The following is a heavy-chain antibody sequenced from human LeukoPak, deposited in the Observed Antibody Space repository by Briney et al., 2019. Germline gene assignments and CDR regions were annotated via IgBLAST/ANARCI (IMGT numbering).Heavy chain of an antibody. Sequence: SETLSLSCTVSGGSISTCCSYWGWIRQPPGKGLEWIGTIYYSGRTYYNPSLKSRVTMSVDTSQNHFSLRLSSVTAADTAVYYCARHYHTDVQASFGYWGQGTLVTVSS. V-gene: IGHV4-39*01. CDR2: IYYSGRT. CDR3: ARHYHTDVQASFGY. D-gene: IGHD3-16*02. CDR1: GGSISTCCSY. J-gene: IGHJ4*02.